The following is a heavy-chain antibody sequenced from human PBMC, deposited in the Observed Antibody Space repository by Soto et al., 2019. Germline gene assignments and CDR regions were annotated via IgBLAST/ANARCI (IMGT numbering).Heavy chain of an antibody. J-gene: IGHJ5*02. CDR3: ARDRGYDYDYVWGSYRPTLNWFDP. CDR2: INSDGSST. CDR1: GFTFSSYW. Sequence: EVQLVESGGGLVQPGGSLRLSCAASGFTFSSYWMHWVRQAPGKGLVWVSRINSDGSSTSYADSVKGRFTISRDNAKNTLYLQMNSLRAEDTAVYYCARDRGYDYDYVWGSYRPTLNWFDPWGQGTLVTVSS. V-gene: IGHV3-74*01. D-gene: IGHD3-16*02.